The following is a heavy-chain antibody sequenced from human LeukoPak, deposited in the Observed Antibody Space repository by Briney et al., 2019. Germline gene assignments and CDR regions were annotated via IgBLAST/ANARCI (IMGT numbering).Heavy chain of an antibody. CDR1: GGSLSNYY. J-gene: IGHJ4*02. D-gene: IGHD3-9*01. Sequence: PSETLSLTCTVSGGSLSNYYWNWIRQPPGKGLEWIAYIYYSGSTNYNPSLKSRVTISLDTSKNQFSLRLSSVTTADTAVYYCARMPDILTGLDSWGQGTLVTVSS. CDR2: IYYSGST. CDR3: ARMPDILTGLDS. V-gene: IGHV4-59*01.